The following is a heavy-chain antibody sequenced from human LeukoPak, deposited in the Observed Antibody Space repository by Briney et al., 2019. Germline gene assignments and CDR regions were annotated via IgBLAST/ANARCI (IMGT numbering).Heavy chain of an antibody. Sequence: PGGSLRLSCEASGFTFSNYALSWVRQAPGKGLEWVSAISGSGGSTYYADSVKGRFTISRDNSKNTLYLQMNSLRAEDTAVYYCAKGLGINLRRAGIRFDAFDIWGQGTMVTVSS. CDR3: AKGLGINLRRAGIRFDAFDI. J-gene: IGHJ3*02. CDR2: ISGSGGST. CDR1: GFTFSNYA. V-gene: IGHV3-23*01. D-gene: IGHD6-19*01.